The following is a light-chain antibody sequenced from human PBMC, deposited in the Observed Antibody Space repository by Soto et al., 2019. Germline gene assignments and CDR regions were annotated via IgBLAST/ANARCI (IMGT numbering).Light chain of an antibody. J-gene: IGKJ1*01. CDR2: GVS. CDR3: QQYTDWPLT. CDR1: QRVDGNY. Sequence: EIVLTQSPGTLSLSPGERATLSCRASQRVDGNYLAWYQQKPGQAPRLLIYGVSSRATGVPDRFSGSGSGTDFTLTISRLEPEDFAVYYCQQYTDWPLTFGQGTKVDIK. V-gene: IGKV3-20*01.